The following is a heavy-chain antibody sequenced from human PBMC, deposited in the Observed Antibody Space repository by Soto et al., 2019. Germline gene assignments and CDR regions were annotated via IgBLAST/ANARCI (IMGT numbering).Heavy chain of an antibody. V-gene: IGHV4-59*01. CDR3: ARYLPDQATGTYYYGMDV. D-gene: IGHD3-10*01. CDR1: GGSISSYY. Sequence: SETLSLTCTVSGGSISSYYWSWIRQPPGKGLEWIGYIYYSGSTNYNPSLKSRVIISVDTSKNQFSLKLSSVTAADTAVYYCARYLPDQATGTYYYGMDVWGQGTTVTVSS. CDR2: IYYSGST. J-gene: IGHJ6*02.